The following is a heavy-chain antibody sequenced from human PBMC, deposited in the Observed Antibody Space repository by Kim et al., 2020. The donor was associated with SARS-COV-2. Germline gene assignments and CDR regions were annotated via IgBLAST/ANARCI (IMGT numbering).Heavy chain of an antibody. Sequence: YEDSVKGRLTISRYNSKNTLYRQMNSRRAEDTAVYYCARDTRDYYGMDVWGQGTTVTVSS. V-gene: IGHV3-33*01. CDR3: ARDTRDYYGMDV. J-gene: IGHJ6*02.